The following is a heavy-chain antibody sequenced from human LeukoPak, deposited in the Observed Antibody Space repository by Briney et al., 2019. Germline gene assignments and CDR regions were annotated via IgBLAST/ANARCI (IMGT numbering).Heavy chain of an antibody. CDR2: ISSSSSCI. D-gene: IGHD2-21*01. Sequence: GGSLRLSCAASGFTFSSYSMNWVRQAPGKGLEWVSSISSSSSCIYYADSVKGRFTISRDDAKNAVYLEMNSLRAEDTAIYYCARETLGCGGDCFDYWGQGALVTVSS. CDR1: GFTFSSYS. CDR3: ARETLGCGGDCFDY. V-gene: IGHV3-21*01. J-gene: IGHJ4*02.